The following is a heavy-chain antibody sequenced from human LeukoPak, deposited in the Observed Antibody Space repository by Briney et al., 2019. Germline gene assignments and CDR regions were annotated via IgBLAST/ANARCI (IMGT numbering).Heavy chain of an antibody. Sequence: ASVKVSCKASGYTFTSYGISWVRQAPGQGLEWMGWISANNGNTNYAQKFQGSVTMTTDTSTTTAYMELRSLRSDDTAVYYCAREGFVIPPSIELDYWGQGTLVTVSS. CDR1: GYTFTSYG. J-gene: IGHJ4*02. CDR3: AREGFVIPPSIELDY. D-gene: IGHD2-2*01. V-gene: IGHV1-18*01. CDR2: ISANNGNT.